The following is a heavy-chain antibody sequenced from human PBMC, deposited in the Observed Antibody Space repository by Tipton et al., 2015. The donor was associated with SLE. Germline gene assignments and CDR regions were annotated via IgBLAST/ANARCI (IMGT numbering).Heavy chain of an antibody. V-gene: IGHV4-4*08. CDR3: ARGGGSSKWFDT. D-gene: IGHD6-6*01. CDR2: SYTSGST. CDR1: GDSISGDC. Sequence: TLSLTCTVSGDSISGDCLSWIRHPPGKGLEWIGYSYTSGSTMYDPSFKSRVTISVDTSKNQSSLELNSVTAADTAVYYLARGGGSSKWFDTWGQGTLVTVSS. J-gene: IGHJ5*02.